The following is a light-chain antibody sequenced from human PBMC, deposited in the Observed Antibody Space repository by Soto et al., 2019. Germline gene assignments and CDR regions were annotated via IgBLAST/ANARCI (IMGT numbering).Light chain of an antibody. J-gene: IGKJ1*01. Sequence: IQMTQSPSSLSASVGDRVTITCRASQGISNYLAWYQQKPGKVPKLLIYAASNLQSGVPPRFSGSGSGTDFTLAISSLQPEGSATYYCLQDINYPWTFGQGTKVDIK. CDR3: LQDINYPWT. CDR2: AAS. V-gene: IGKV1-6*01. CDR1: QGISNY.